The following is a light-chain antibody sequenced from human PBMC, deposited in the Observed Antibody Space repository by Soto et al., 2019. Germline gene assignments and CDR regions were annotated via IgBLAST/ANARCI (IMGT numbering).Light chain of an antibody. CDR1: SSNIGAGYD. Sequence: QSVLTQPPSVSGAPGQRVTISCTGSSSNIGAGYDVHWYQQLPGTAPKLLIYGNSNRPSGVPVRFSGSQSGTSASLAITGLQAEDEADYYCQSYDSSLSSYVFGTGTKLTVL. J-gene: IGLJ1*01. V-gene: IGLV1-40*01. CDR2: GNS. CDR3: QSYDSSLSSYV.